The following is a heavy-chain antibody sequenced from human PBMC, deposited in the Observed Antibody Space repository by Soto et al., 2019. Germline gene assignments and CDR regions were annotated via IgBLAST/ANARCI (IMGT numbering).Heavy chain of an antibody. CDR2: IYYSGST. CDR3: ARMIDYGDYYFDY. J-gene: IGHJ4*02. CDR1: GGSISSYY. Sequence: PSETLSLTCTVSGGSISSYYWSWIRQPPGKGLEWIGYIYYSGSTNYNPSLKSRVTISVDTSKNQFSLKLSSVTAADTAVYYCARMIDYGDYYFDYWGQGTLVTVSS. V-gene: IGHV4-59*01. D-gene: IGHD4-17*01.